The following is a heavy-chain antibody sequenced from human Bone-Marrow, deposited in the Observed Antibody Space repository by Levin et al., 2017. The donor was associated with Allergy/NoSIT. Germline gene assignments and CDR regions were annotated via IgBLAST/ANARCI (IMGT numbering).Heavy chain of an antibody. D-gene: IGHD2-15*01. CDR2: IYYSGST. CDR1: GGSTSGYY. Sequence: SQTLSLTCTVSGGSTSGYYWTWIRQPPGRGLEYIGYIYYSGSTNYNPSLESRVTISLDKFLNQISLRVTSVTAADTAVYYCARDWGPWWFGGGHVMDVWGRGTRVIVSS. CDR3: ARDWGPWWFGGGHVMDV. J-gene: IGHJ6*02. V-gene: IGHV4-59*01.